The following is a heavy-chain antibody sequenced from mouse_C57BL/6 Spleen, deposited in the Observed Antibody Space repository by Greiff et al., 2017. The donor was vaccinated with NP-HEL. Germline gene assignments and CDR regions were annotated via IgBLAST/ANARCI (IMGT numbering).Heavy chain of an antibody. V-gene: IGHV1-50*01. D-gene: IGHD1-1*01. CDR2: IDPSDSYT. J-gene: IGHJ1*03. Sequence: QVQLQQPGAELVKPGASVKLSCKASGYTFTSYWMQWVKQRPGQGLEWIGEIDPSDSYTNYNQKFKGKATLTVDTSSSTAYMQLSSLTSEDSAVFYCARSDTGPRYFDVWGTGTTVTVAS. CDR3: ARSDTGPRYFDV. CDR1: GYTFTSYW.